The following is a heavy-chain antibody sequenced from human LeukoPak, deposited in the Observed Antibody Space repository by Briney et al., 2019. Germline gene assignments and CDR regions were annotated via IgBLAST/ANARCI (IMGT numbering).Heavy chain of an antibody. CDR3: ARADSSGYYY. D-gene: IGHD3-22*01. Sequence: SETLSLTCAVYGGSFSGYYWSWIRQPPGKGLEWIGEINHSGSTNYNPSLKSRVTISVDTSKNQFSLKLSSVTAADTAVYYCARADSSGYYYWGQGALVTVSS. CDR2: INHSGST. CDR1: GGSFSGYY. J-gene: IGHJ4*02. V-gene: IGHV4-34*01.